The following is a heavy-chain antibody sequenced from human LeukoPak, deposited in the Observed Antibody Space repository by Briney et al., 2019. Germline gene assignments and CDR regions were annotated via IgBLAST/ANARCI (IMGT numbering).Heavy chain of an antibody. V-gene: IGHV3-23*01. D-gene: IGHD3-22*01. CDR2: ISGSGGST. CDR1: GFTFSSYA. Sequence: GGSLRLSCAASGFTFSSYAMSWVRQAPGKGPEWVSAISGSGGSTYYAGSVKGRFTISRDNSKNTLYLQMNSLRAEDTAVYYCAKAKGITMIVVVQDAFDIWGQGTMVTVSS. CDR3: AKAKGITMIVVVQDAFDI. J-gene: IGHJ3*02.